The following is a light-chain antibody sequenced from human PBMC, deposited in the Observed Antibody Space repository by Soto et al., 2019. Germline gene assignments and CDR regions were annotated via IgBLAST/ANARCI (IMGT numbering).Light chain of an antibody. J-gene: IGLJ2*01. CDR3: RSSKSSSPLV. CDR2: DVN. Sequence: QSALTQPASVSGSPGQSITISCTGTSSDVGGYNYVSWYQQHPGKAPNLMIYDVNNRPSGVSNRFSGSKSGNTASLTISGLQVGDGGYFYCRSSKSSSPLVFGGGTQLTLL. V-gene: IGLV2-14*01. CDR1: SSDVGGYNY.